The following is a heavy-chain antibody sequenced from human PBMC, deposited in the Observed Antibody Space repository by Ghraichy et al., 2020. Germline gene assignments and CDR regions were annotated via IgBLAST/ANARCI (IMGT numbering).Heavy chain of an antibody. J-gene: IGHJ3*02. Sequence: GGSLRLSCAASGFTFSSYSMNWVRQAPGKGLEWVSSISSSSSYIYYADSVKGRFTISRDNAKNSLYLQMNSLRAEDTAVYYCARDGGGDETDSSLYYTAFDIWGQGTMVTVSS. CDR3: ARDGGGDETDSSLYYTAFDI. CDR2: ISSSSSYI. CDR1: GFTFSSYS. D-gene: IGHD6-13*01. V-gene: IGHV3-21*01.